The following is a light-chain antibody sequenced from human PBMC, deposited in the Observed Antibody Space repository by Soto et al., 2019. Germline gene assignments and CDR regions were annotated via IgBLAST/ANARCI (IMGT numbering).Light chain of an antibody. CDR2: KAS. V-gene: IGKV1-5*03. CDR1: QSISSW. Sequence: DIQMTQSPSTLSASVGDRVTITCRASQSISSWLAWYQQKQGKAPKLLIYKASSLESGVPSRFSGSGSGKEFTLTISSRQPDDFATYYYQQFNNYPWTFGQGTRVEIK. CDR3: QQFNNYPWT. J-gene: IGKJ1*01.